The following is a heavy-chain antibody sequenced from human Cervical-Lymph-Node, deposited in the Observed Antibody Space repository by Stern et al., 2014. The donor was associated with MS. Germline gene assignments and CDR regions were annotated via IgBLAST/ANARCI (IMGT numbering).Heavy chain of an antibody. CDR3: AKDKKHVGLDY. CDR1: GFTFSDYG. J-gene: IGHJ4*02. D-gene: IGHD3/OR15-3a*01. CDR2: LSYDGSDK. Sequence: VQLVESGGGVVQPGRSLRLSCAASGFTFSDYGMHWVRQAPGKGLEWVAVLSYDGSDKYYADSVKGRFTISRANSRNTLYLQMNSLRAEDTAVYYCAKDKKHVGLDYWGQGILVTVSS. V-gene: IGHV3-30*18.